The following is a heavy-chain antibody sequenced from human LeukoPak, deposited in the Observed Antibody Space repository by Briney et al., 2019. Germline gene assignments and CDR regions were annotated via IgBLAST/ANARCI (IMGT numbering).Heavy chain of an antibody. CDR3: AKDGVSLNIVGHHMDA. CDR1: GFTFSSYW. Sequence: QPGGSLRLSCAASGFTFSSYWMHWVRQAPGKGLVWVSRINSDGSSISYADSVKGRFTISRDNAKNTLYLQMNSLRVEDTAVYYCAKDGVSLNIVGHHMDAWGKGTTVTISS. V-gene: IGHV3-74*01. D-gene: IGHD2-15*01. J-gene: IGHJ6*04. CDR2: INSDGSSI.